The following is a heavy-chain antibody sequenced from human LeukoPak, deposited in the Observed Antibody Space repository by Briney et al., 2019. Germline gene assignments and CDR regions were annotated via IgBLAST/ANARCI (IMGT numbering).Heavy chain of an antibody. Sequence: GGSLRLSCAASGFTFSSYGMHWVRQAPGKGLEWVAVISYDGSNKYYADSVKGRFTISRDNSKNTLYLQMNSLRAGDTAVYYCAKDEEGGSDYWGQGTLVTVSS. CDR1: GFTFSSYG. D-gene: IGHD3-16*01. J-gene: IGHJ4*02. CDR2: ISYDGSNK. CDR3: AKDEEGGSDY. V-gene: IGHV3-30*18.